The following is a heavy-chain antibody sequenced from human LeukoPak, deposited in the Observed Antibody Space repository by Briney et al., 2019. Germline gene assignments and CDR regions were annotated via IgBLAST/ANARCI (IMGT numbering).Heavy chain of an antibody. J-gene: IGHJ6*03. CDR3: ARDSSVDPIAEDYYYYMDV. D-gene: IGHD1-14*01. CDR1: GGSISSGGYY. V-gene: IGHV4-30-2*01. Sequence: SETLSLTCTVSGGSISSGGYYWSWIRQPPGKGLEWIGYIYHSGSTYYNPSLKSRVTISVDRSKNQFSLKLSSVTAADTAVYYCARDSSVDPIAEDYYYYMDVWGKGTTVTVSS. CDR2: IYHSGST.